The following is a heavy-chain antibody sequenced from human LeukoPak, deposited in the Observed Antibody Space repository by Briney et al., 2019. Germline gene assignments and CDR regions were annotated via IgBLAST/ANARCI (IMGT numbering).Heavy chain of an antibody. V-gene: IGHV3-7*03. CDR1: GFTFSGFG. J-gene: IGHJ5*02. D-gene: IGHD1-26*01. CDR2: VNRDGSET. Sequence: GGSLRLSCAASGFTFSGFGMNWVRQVPGRGPEWVANVNRDGSETYYLDSVKGRFTISKDNAKNPLYLQMNSLRAEDTAVYYCAREIVGTHKSRFDPWGQGTLVTVSS. CDR3: AREIVGTHKSRFDP.